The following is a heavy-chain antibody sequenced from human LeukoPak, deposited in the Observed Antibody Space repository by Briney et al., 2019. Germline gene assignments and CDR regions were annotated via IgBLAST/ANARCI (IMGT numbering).Heavy chain of an antibody. CDR3: AMAGSWFNCYYGMDV. CDR1: GYTFTSYD. CDR2: MNPNSGNT. Sequence: ASVKVSCKASGYTFTSYDINWVRQATGQGLEWMGWMNPNSGNTGYAQKFQGRVTMTRNTSISTAYMELSSLRSEDTAVYYCAMAGSWFNCYYGMDVWGQGTTVTVSS. V-gene: IGHV1-8*01. J-gene: IGHJ6*02. D-gene: IGHD6-13*01.